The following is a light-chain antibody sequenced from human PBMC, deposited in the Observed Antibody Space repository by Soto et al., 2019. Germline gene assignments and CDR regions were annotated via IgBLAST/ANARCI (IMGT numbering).Light chain of an antibody. CDR3: HQYYKWPLT. V-gene: IGKV3-15*01. J-gene: IGKJ4*01. Sequence: EIVMTQSPATLSVAPGERVTLSCRASQSAISNLAWYQQKPGQTPSLLIYDASNRDTDIPARLSGRGSGTDFTLTISSLLSEDFPVYYCHQYYKWPLTFGGGTKVEI. CDR1: QSAISN. CDR2: DAS.